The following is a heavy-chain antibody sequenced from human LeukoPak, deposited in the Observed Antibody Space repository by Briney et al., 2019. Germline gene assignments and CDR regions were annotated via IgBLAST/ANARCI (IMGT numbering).Heavy chain of an antibody. J-gene: IGHJ4*02. CDR2: IRYDGSNK. CDR1: GFTFSSYG. CDR3: AKVRYGDYAFDY. D-gene: IGHD4-17*01. V-gene: IGHV3-30*02. Sequence: GGSLRLSCAASGFTFSSYGMHWVRQAPGKGLEWVAFIRYDGSNKYYADSVKGRFTISRDNSKNTLYLQMNSLRAQDTAVYYFAKVRYGDYAFDYGGQGPRVTVSS.